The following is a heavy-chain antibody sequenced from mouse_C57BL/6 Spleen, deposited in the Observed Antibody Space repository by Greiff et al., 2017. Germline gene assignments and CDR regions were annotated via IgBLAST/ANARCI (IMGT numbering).Heavy chain of an antibody. D-gene: IGHD1-1*01. CDR2: IDPSDSYP. V-gene: IGHV1-69*01. CDR3: ARKGITTVVATGFDY. J-gene: IGHJ2*01. Sequence: QVQLQQPGAELVMPGASVKLSCKASGYTFTSYWMHWVKQRPGQGLEWIGEIDPSDSYPNYNQKFKGKSTLTVDKSSSTAYMQLSSLTSEDSAVYYCARKGITTVVATGFDYWGQGTTLTVSS. CDR1: GYTFTSYW.